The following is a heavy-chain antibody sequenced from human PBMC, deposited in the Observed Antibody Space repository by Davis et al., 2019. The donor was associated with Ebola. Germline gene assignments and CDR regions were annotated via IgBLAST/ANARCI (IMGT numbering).Heavy chain of an antibody. CDR2: INTYNGNT. CDR1: GGTFSSYS. CDR3: ARGRYPTSSLDY. V-gene: IGHV1-18*01. D-gene: IGHD6-6*01. J-gene: IGHJ4*02. Sequence: AASVKVSCKASGGTFSSYSVSWVRQAPGQGLEWMGWINTYNGNTNYAQKVQGRVTMTTDTSTGTAYMELRSLISDDTAVYYCARGRYPTSSLDYWGQGTLVTVSS.